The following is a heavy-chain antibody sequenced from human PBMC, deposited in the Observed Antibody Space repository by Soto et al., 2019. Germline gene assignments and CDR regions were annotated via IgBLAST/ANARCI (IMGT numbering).Heavy chain of an antibody. D-gene: IGHD3-3*02. CDR2: TSGYSGNS. Sequence: ASVKVSCKASGYICSRFYINCVRQSPGQGLEWMGWTSGYSGNSKYAQKFQGRVTMTTDTSTNTGYMEMRSLTSDDTAVYYCARDIFGHVDAFDLWGQGTMVTVS. CDR3: ARDIFGHVDAFDL. J-gene: IGHJ3*01. V-gene: IGHV1-18*01. CDR1: GYICSRFY.